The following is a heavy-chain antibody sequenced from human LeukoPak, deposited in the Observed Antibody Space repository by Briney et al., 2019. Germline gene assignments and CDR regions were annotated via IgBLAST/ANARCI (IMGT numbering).Heavy chain of an antibody. J-gene: IGHJ5*02. CDR1: GFPFSSYS. Sequence: GGSPRLSCAASGFPFSSYSMTWVRQAPGKGLEWVANIKPDGTTKFYVDSVKGRFTISRDNALNSLYLQMNSLRAEDTASYYCAKDMFSSSWYGGWFDPWGQGTLVTVSS. CDR2: IKPDGTTK. D-gene: IGHD6-13*01. V-gene: IGHV3-7*03. CDR3: AKDMFSSSWYGGWFDP.